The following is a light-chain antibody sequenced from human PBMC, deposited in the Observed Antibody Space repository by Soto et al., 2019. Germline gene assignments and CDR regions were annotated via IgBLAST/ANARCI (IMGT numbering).Light chain of an antibody. CDR1: QSISSW. V-gene: IGKV1-5*03. Sequence: DIQMTQSPSTLSASVGDRVTITCRASQSISSWLAWYQQKPGKAPKLLIYRASSLESGVPSRFSGSGSGTEFTLTISCLQPDDFATYYCQQYNSYSLRLTFGGGTKVDIK. CDR3: QQYNSYSLRLT. CDR2: RAS. J-gene: IGKJ4*01.